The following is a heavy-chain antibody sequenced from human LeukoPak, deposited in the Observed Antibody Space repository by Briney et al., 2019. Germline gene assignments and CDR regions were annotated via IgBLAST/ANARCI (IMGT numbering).Heavy chain of an antibody. V-gene: IGHV4-4*07. CDR3: ARDPGYGSGRYAGIYYYMDV. CDR1: GGSLSSYY. J-gene: IGHJ6*03. CDR2: IYTSGST. Sequence: PSETLSLTCTVSGGSLSSYYWSWIRQPAGKGLEWIGRIYTSGSTNYNPSLKSRVTISVDKSKNQFSLKLSSVTAADTAVYYCARDPGYGSGRYAGIYYYMDVWGKGTTVTVSS. D-gene: IGHD3-10*01.